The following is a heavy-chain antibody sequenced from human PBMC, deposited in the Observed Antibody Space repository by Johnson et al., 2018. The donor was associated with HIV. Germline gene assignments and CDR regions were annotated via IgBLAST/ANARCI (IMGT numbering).Heavy chain of an antibody. D-gene: IGHD3-16*01. CDR1: GFTFRSYA. J-gene: IGHJ3*02. Sequence: QVQLVESGGGVVQPGRSLRLSCAASGFTFRSYAIHWVRQAPGKGLEWVAVISDDGCNKNYADSVKGRFTVSRDNSKNTLYLQMNSLRAEDTAVYYCARGGSDVFDIWGRGTMVTVSS. CDR3: ARGGSDVFDI. CDR2: ISDDGCNK. V-gene: IGHV3-30*04.